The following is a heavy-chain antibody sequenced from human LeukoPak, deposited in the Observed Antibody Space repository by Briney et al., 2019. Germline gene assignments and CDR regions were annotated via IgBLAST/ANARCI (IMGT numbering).Heavy chain of an antibody. Sequence: GGSLRLSCAASGFTVSSNYMSWVRQAPGKGLEWVSVIYGGGSTYYADSVKGRFTISRDNSKNTLYPQMNSLRAEDTAVYYCASGSDSSGYYFPFDYWGQGTLVTVSS. V-gene: IGHV3-66*01. CDR3: ASGSDSSGYYFPFDY. CDR2: IYGGGST. J-gene: IGHJ4*02. D-gene: IGHD3-22*01. CDR1: GFTVSSNY.